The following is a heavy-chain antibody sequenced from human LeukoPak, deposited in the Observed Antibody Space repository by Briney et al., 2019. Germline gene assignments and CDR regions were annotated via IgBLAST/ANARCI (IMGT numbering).Heavy chain of an antibody. V-gene: IGHV3-15*07. CDR2: IRSKIDGGAT. Sequence: PGGSLRLSCAASGFNVNNAWMSWVRQAPGKGLEWVGRIRSKIDGGATDYAAPVKGRCTISRDDSKNTLYLQINSLKIEDTAMYYCYTSITDYWGQGTLVTVSS. D-gene: IGHD2-21*01. CDR3: YTSITDY. CDR1: GFNVNNAW. J-gene: IGHJ4*02.